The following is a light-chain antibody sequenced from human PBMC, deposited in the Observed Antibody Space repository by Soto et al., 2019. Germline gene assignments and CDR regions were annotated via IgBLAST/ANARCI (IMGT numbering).Light chain of an antibody. CDR3: SSCTSSSTWV. V-gene: IGLV2-14*01. J-gene: IGLJ3*02. CDR1: TNDVGGYNC. Sequence: QSALTQPASVSGSPGQSITISCTGTTNDVGGYNCVSWYQQHPGKAPKLMIYDVSNRPSGVSNRFSGSKSGNKASLTISGLQAEDESEYYCSSCTSSSTWVFGAGTKVTVL. CDR2: DVS.